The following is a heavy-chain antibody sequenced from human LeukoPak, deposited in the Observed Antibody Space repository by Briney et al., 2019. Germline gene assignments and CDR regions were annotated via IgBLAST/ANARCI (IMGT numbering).Heavy chain of an antibody. V-gene: IGHV3-23*01. CDR2: ISGSGGTT. CDR3: AKGDYGDNPDLLDY. J-gene: IGHJ4*02. D-gene: IGHD4-23*01. CDR1: GFTFSSYA. Sequence: GGSPRLSCAASGFTFSSYAMSWVRQAPGKGLEWVSAISGSGGTTYYADSVKGRFTLSRDNSKNTLYLQMSRLRAEDTALYFCAKGDYGDNPDLLDYWGQGTLVTVSS.